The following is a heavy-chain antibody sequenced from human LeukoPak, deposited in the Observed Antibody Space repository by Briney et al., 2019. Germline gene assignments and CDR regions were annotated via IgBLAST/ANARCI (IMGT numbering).Heavy chain of an antibody. CDR2: MNHSGST. J-gene: IGHJ4*02. V-gene: IGHV4-34*01. Sequence: PSETLSLTFTVSGGSISSYYWSWIRQPPGKGLEWIGEMNHSGSTNYNPSLKSRVTISVDTSKNQFSLKLSSVTAADTAVYYCARLKRVWDSSGYYSWYFDYWGQGTLVTVSS. D-gene: IGHD3-22*01. CDR1: GGSISSYY. CDR3: ARLKRVWDSSGYYSWYFDY.